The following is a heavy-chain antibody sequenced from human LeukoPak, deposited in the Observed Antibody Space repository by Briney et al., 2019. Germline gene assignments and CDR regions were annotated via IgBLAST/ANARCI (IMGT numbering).Heavy chain of an antibody. J-gene: IGHJ4*02. CDR3: ARVGTADLGRFDY. Sequence: ASVKVSCKASGYTFTSYYMHWVRQAPGQGLEWMGIIIPSGGSTSYAQKFQGRVTITADESTSTAYMELSSLRSEDTAVYYCARVGTADLGRFDYWGQGTLVTVSS. CDR2: IIPSGGST. V-gene: IGHV1-46*01. D-gene: IGHD1-1*01. CDR1: GYTFTSYY.